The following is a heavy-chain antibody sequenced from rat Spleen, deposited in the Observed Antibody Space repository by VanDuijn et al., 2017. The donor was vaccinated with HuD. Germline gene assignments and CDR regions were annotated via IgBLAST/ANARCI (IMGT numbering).Heavy chain of an antibody. Sequence: EVQLVESGGGLVQPGRSLKLSCAASGFTFSNYGMAWVRQTPTKGLEWVATISYDGSSTYYRDSVKGRFTISRDNAKSTLYLQMDSLRSEDTATYYCARSITIAAIFSYWYFDFWGPGTMVTVSS. J-gene: IGHJ1*01. CDR3: ARSITIAAIFSYWYFDF. CDR2: ISYDGSST. D-gene: IGHD1-2*01. V-gene: IGHV5-29*01. CDR1: GFTFSNYG.